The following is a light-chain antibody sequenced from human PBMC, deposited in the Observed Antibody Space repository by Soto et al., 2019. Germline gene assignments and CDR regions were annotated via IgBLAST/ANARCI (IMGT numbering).Light chain of an antibody. CDR2: KAS. Sequence: DIQMTQSPSTLSASVGDRVTITCRASQSISSWLAWYQQKTGKAPKLLIYKASSLESGVPSRFSGSWSGTEFTLTISSLQPDDFATYYCQQFHSFSTKFGQGTKVEI. CDR3: QQFHSFSTK. J-gene: IGKJ1*01. V-gene: IGKV1-5*03. CDR1: QSISSW.